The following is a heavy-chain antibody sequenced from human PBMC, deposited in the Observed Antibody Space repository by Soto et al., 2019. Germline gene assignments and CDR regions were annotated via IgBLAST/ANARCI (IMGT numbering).Heavy chain of an antibody. Sequence: PSETLSLTCAVYGGSFSGYYWSWIRQPPGKGLEWIGEINHSGSTNYNPSLKSRVTISVDTSKNQFSLKLSSVTAADTAVYYCGRGPRRYYSSGSYSADGDVDYWGQGTLVTLSS. V-gene: IGHV4-34*01. CDR3: GRGPRRYYSSGSYSADGDVDY. J-gene: IGHJ4*02. D-gene: IGHD3-10*01. CDR2: INHSGST. CDR1: GGSFSGYY.